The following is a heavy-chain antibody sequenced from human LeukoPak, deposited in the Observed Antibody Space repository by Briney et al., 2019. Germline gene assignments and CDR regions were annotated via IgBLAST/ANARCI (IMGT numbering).Heavy chain of an antibody. D-gene: IGHD6-19*01. CDR1: GFPFSDYV. V-gene: IGHV3-30*02. Sequence: GGSLRLSCAASGFPFSDYVMHWVRQAPGKGLEWVAVIRYDGNNKYYADSVKGRFTISRDNSKNMLYLQMNSLGTEDTAVYYCAKDRWGAVASFDYWGQGTLFTVSS. CDR2: IRYDGNNK. J-gene: IGHJ4*02. CDR3: AKDRWGAVASFDY.